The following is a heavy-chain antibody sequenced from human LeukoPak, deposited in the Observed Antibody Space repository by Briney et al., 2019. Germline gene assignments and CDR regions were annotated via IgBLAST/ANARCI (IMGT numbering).Heavy chain of an antibody. D-gene: IGHD3-10*02. V-gene: IGHV3-7*01. J-gene: IGHJ6*04. CDR2: IKHDGRET. Sequence: GGSLRLSCAASGFTFSNSWMTWVRQAPGKGLEWVASIKHDGRETHYVDSAKGRFTISRDNAKNSLYLQMNSLRAEDTAVYYCAELGITMIGGVWGKGTTVTISS. CDR3: AELGITMIGGV. CDR1: GFTFSNSW.